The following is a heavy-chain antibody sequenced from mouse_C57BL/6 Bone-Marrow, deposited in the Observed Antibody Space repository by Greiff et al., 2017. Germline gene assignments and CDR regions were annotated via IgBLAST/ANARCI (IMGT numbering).Heavy chain of an antibody. V-gene: IGHV1-75*01. CDR3: ARGIYYGWFAY. CDR1: GYTFTDYY. CDR2: IFPGSGST. D-gene: IGHD2-1*01. J-gene: IGHJ3*01. Sequence: VKLMESGPELVKPGASVKISCKASGYTFTDYYINWVKQRPGQGLEWIGWIFPGSGSTYYNEKFKGKATLTVDKSSSTAYMLRSSLTSEDSAVYFCARGIYYGWFAYWGQGTLVTVSA.